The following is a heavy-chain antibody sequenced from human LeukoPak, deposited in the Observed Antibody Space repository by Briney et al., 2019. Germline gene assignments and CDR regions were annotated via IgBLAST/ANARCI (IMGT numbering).Heavy chain of an antibody. J-gene: IGHJ4*02. D-gene: IGHD3-10*01. CDR1: GYIFTGYY. Sequence: GASVKVSCKASGYIFTGYYMHWVRQAPGQGLEWMGWISAYNGNTNYAQKLQGRVTMTTDTSTSTAYMELRSLRSDDTAVYYCARSPGRPGKPRSLDFWGQGTLVTVSS. V-gene: IGHV1-18*04. CDR2: ISAYNGNT. CDR3: ARSPGRPGKPRSLDF.